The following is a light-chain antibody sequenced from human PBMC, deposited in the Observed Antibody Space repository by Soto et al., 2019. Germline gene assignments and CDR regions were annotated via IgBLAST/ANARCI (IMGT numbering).Light chain of an antibody. CDR2: GAS. Sequence: ETVMTQSPVTLYVSPGERATLSCRASQTLNSNLAWYRQKPGQAPRLLIYGASTRATGIPARFSGSGSGAEFTLTISSLQSEDFAVYYCQQYDRWPLTFGGGTKVEIQ. CDR1: QTLNSN. V-gene: IGKV3-15*01. J-gene: IGKJ4*01. CDR3: QQYDRWPLT.